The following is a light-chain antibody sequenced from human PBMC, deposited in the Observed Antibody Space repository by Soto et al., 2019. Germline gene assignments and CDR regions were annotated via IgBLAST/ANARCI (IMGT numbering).Light chain of an antibody. V-gene: IGKV4-1*01. CDR1: QSTLYSSNNKNY. Sequence: DILMCQSPDSLAVSLGERATIDCKSGQSTLYSSNNKNYLAWYQQKPGQPPKLLIYWASTRESGVPDRFSGSGSGTDFTLTISSLQAEDVAVYYCQQYYSTPRLTFGGGTKVDI. CDR2: WAS. CDR3: QQYYSTPRLT. J-gene: IGKJ4*01.